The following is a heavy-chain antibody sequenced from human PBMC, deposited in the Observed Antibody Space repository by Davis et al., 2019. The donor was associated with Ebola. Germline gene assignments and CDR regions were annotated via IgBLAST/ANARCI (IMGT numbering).Heavy chain of an antibody. CDR3: ARAGWELLGWFDP. CDR1: GGSINSGDSY. Sequence: MPSETLSLTCTVSGGSINSGDSYWSWIRQPPGKGLEWIGYIYYSGGTYYSPSLKSRVAISIDTSKNQVSLNLSSVTATDTAVYYCARAGWELLGWFDPWGQGTLVTVSS. J-gene: IGHJ5*02. D-gene: IGHD1-26*01. CDR2: IYYSGGT. V-gene: IGHV4-30-4*01.